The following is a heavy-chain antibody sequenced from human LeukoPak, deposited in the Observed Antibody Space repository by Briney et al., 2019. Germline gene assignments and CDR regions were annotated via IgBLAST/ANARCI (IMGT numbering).Heavy chain of an antibody. D-gene: IGHD3-22*01. J-gene: IGHJ4*02. CDR3: ARSDSSGFKNDY. V-gene: IGHV1-2*02. Sequence: GASVKVSCKASGYTFTGYYMHWVRQAPGQGLEWMGWINPNSGGTNYAQKFQGRATMTRDTSISTAYMELSRLRSDDTAVYYCARSDSSGFKNDYWGQGTLVTVSS. CDR1: GYTFTGYY. CDR2: INPNSGGT.